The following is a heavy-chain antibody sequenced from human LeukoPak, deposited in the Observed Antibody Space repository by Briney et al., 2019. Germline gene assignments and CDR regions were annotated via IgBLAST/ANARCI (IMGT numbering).Heavy chain of an antibody. CDR3: ASSTSTPGGFDF. CDR1: RISDY. CDR2: ICTGDNT. V-gene: IGHV3-66*01. D-gene: IGHD2-2*01. Sequence: GGSLRLSCAASRISDYMIWVRQAPGTGLEWGSVICTGDNTYYANSVKGRFTISRDNSQRMLYLQMNSLRAEDTSVYYCASSTSTPGGFDFWGQGTLVTVSS. J-gene: IGHJ4*02.